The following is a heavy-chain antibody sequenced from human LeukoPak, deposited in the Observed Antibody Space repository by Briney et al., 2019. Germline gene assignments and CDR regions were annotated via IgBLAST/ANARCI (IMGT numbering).Heavy chain of an antibody. CDR3: ARYRKFLEWLFPFDY. Sequence: EASVKVSXKASGGTFSSYTISWVRQAPGQGLEWMGRIIPILGIANYAQKFQGRVTITADKSTSTAYMELSSLRSEDTAVYYCARYRKFLEWLFPFDYWGQGTLVTVSS. CDR2: IIPILGIA. J-gene: IGHJ4*02. D-gene: IGHD3-3*01. V-gene: IGHV1-69*02. CDR1: GGTFSSYT.